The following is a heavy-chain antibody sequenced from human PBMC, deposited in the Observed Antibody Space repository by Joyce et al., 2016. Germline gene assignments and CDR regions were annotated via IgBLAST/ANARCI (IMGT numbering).Heavy chain of an antibody. J-gene: IGHJ4*02. D-gene: IGHD5-12*01. Sequence: QVQLVQSGTEVQKPGASVKVSCKASGYTFTSYYIHWVRQAPGQGLEWMGICNPSGGGTTYAQKFQGRVTMTRDTSTSTVYMELSSLRSEDTAVYYCARVSFGNDKGRLNPAMFEYWGLGTLVTVSS. V-gene: IGHV1-46*01. CDR1: GYTFTSYY. CDR2: CNPSGGGT. CDR3: ARVSFGNDKGRLNPAMFEY.